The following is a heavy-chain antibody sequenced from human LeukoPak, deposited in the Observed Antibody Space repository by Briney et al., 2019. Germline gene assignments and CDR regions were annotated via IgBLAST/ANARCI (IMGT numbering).Heavy chain of an antibody. Sequence: SETLSLTCAVYGGSFSGYYWSWIRQPPGKGLEWIGEINHSGSTNYNPSLKSRVTISVDTSKNQFSLKLSSVTAADTAVYYCARVKWSQFDYWGQGTLVTVSS. CDR2: INHSGST. CDR3: ARVKWSQFDY. J-gene: IGHJ4*02. D-gene: IGHD2-8*01. V-gene: IGHV4-34*01. CDR1: GGSFSGYY.